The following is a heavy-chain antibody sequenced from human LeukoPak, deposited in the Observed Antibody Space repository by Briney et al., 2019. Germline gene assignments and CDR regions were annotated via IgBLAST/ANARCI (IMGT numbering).Heavy chain of an antibody. V-gene: IGHV3-66*01. CDR3: ARVLEY. J-gene: IGHJ4*02. Sequence: GRSLRPSCAPSGFTLSSLSMNWVRQAPGKGLEWVSVIYSGGSTYYADSVKGKFTNSRDNTKNTLYLQMNSLGAEDTAVYYCARVLEYGGQGTLVTVSA. CDR2: IYSGGST. CDR1: GFTLSSLS.